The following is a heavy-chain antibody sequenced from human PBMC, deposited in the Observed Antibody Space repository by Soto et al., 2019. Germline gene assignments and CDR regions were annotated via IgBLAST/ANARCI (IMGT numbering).Heavy chain of an antibody. V-gene: IGHV3-7*01. CDR1: GFTFNTYW. CDR3: AREVRATFDP. CDR2: IKQDGSET. J-gene: IGHJ5*02. D-gene: IGHD1-26*01. Sequence: EVQLVESGGGLVQPGGSLRLSCAASGFTFNTYWMAWVRQAPGKGPEWVASIKQDGSETFYMDSVRGRFTISKDNAKNSLDLQMNSLRAEDMAGYYCAREVRATFDPWGQGTLVTVSS.